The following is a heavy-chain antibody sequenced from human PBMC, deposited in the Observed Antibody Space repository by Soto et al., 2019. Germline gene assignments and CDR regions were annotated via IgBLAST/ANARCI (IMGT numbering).Heavy chain of an antibody. J-gene: IGHJ6*03. V-gene: IGHV1-18*01. CDR1: GYTFTNYG. CDR2: ISAYNGNT. Sequence: ASVKVSCKASGYTFTNYGITWVRQAPGQGLEWMGWISAYNGNTNYAQKLQGRVTMTTDTSTSTAYMELRSLRSDDTAVYYCARYYDFWSGARDLYYYYYMDVWGKGTTVTVSS. D-gene: IGHD3-3*01. CDR3: ARYYDFWSGARDLYYYYYMDV.